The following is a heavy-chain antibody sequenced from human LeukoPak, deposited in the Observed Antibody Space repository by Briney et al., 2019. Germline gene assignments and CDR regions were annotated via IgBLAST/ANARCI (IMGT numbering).Heavy chain of an antibody. D-gene: IGHD3-9*01. Sequence: GRSLRLSCEASGFTFSSYAMHWVRQAPGKGLEWVAVISYDGSNKYYADSVKGRFTISRDNSKNTLYLQMNSLRAEDTAVYYCARSLYYDILTGNFDYWGQGTLVTVSS. J-gene: IGHJ4*02. CDR3: ARSLYYDILTGNFDY. CDR2: ISYDGSNK. CDR1: GFTFSSYA. V-gene: IGHV3-30*04.